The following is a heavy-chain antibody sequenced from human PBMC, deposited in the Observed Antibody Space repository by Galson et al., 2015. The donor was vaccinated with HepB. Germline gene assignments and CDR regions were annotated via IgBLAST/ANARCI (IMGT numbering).Heavy chain of an antibody. CDR1: GGSFSGYY. CDR3: ARGPRVDYYYGMDV. D-gene: IGHD3-10*01. J-gene: IGHJ6*02. CDR2: INHSGST. V-gene: IGHV4-34*01. Sequence: SETLSLTCAVYGGSFSGYYWSWIRQPPGKGLEWIGEINHSGSTNYNPSLKSRVTISVDTSKNQFSLKLSSVTAADTAVYYCARGPRVDYYYGMDVWGQGTTVTVSS.